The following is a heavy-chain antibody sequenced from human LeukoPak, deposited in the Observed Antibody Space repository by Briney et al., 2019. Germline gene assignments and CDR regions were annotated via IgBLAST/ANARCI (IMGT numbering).Heavy chain of an antibody. Sequence: SETLSLTCTVSGGSIRSSSYYWGWIRQPPGKGLEWIGSIYYSGSTYYNPSLKSRVTISVDTSKNQFSLKLSSVTAADTAVYYCARLGQVVRGGGGDYWGQGTLVTVSS. CDR2: IYYSGST. CDR1: GGSIRSSSYY. D-gene: IGHD3-10*01. CDR3: ARLGQVVRGGGGDY. J-gene: IGHJ4*02. V-gene: IGHV4-39*01.